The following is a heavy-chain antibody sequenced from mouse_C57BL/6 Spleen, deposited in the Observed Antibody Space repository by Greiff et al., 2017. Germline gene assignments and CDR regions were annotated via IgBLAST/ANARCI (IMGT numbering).Heavy chain of an antibody. Sequence: EVQLQQSGPGLAKPSQTLSLTCSVTGYSITSDYWNWIRKFPGNKLEYMGYISYSGSTYYNPSLKSRISITRDNSKNQYYLQLNSVTTEDTATYYWERLDLNDWYFDVWGTGTTVTVSS. J-gene: IGHJ1*03. V-gene: IGHV3-8*01. CDR1: GYSITSDY. CDR3: ERLDLNDWYFDV. CDR2: ISYSGST.